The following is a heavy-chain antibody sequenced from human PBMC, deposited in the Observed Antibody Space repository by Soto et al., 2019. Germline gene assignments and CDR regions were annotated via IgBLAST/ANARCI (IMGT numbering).Heavy chain of an antibody. V-gene: IGHV4-59*01. Sequence: SETLSLTCTVSGGSLTTYFWSWIRQPPGKGLEWIGYIYYTESANYNPSLQSRLTISLDTSKTQFSLKLSSVTAADTAVYFCARDGKYYSGSGSYFFYGLDVWGQGTTVT. J-gene: IGHJ6*02. CDR2: IYYTESA. CDR1: GGSLTTYF. D-gene: IGHD3-10*01. CDR3: ARDGKYYSGSGSYFFYGLDV.